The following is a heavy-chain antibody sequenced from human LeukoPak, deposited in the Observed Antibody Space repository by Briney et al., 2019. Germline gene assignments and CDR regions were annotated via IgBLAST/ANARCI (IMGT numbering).Heavy chain of an antibody. Sequence: PGRSLRLSXAASGFTFSSYGMHWVRQAPGKGLEWVAVIWYDGSNKYYADSVKGRFTTSRDNSKNTLYLQMNSLRAEDTAVYYCAKSITIFGVVFYMDVWGKGSTVTVSS. CDR3: AKSITIFGVVFYMDV. J-gene: IGHJ6*03. D-gene: IGHD3-3*01. CDR2: IWYDGSNK. CDR1: GFTFSSYG. V-gene: IGHV3-33*06.